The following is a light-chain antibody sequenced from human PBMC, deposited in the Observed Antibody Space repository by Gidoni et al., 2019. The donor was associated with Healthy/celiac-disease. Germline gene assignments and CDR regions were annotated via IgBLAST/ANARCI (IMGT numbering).Light chain of an antibody. Sequence: DIQMTQSPSPLSASVGDRVTITCRASQSISSYLNWYQQKPGKAPKLLSYAASSLQSGVPSRFSVSVSGTDFTLTISSLHPEDFATYYCQQSYSTPITFGQGTRLEIK. CDR1: QSISSY. V-gene: IGKV1-39*01. CDR2: AAS. CDR3: QQSYSTPIT. J-gene: IGKJ5*01.